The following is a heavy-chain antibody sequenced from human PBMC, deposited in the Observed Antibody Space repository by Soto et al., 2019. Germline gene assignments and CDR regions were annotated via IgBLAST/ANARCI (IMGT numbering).Heavy chain of an antibody. CDR1: GYTFTSYY. CDR2: INPSGGST. D-gene: IGHD2-21*02. J-gene: IGHJ6*04. CDR3: ATAQGDCYCGMGV. Sequence: ASVKVSCKASGYTFTSYYMHWVLQAPGQGLEWMGIINPSGGSTSYAQKFQGRVTMTRDTSTSTVYMELSRLRSEDTAVYYCATAQGDCYCGMGVCGKGHRIAVSS. V-gene: IGHV1-46*01.